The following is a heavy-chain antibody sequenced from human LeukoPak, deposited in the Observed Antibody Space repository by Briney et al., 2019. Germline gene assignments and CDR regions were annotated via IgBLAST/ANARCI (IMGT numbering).Heavy chain of an antibody. CDR2: IYYSGST. V-gene: IGHV4-59*01. D-gene: IGHD1-1*01. CDR1: GRSISSYY. CDR3: ARVAQLERHADY. Sequence: SETLSLTCAVSGRSISSYYWSWIRQPPGKGLEWIGYIYYSGSTNYNPSLKSRVTISVDTSKNQFSLKLSSVTAADTAVYYCARVAQLERHADYWGQGTLVTVSS. J-gene: IGHJ4*02.